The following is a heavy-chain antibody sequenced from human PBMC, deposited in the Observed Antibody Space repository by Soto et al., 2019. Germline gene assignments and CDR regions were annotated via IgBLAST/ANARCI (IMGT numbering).Heavy chain of an antibody. Sequence: QVQRGQSGAVVKKPGASVKVSCKASGYTFTSSGISWVRQAPGKGLEWMGWISAYNGNTNYAQNLHGRVTMTTDTATSTAYMELRSLRSDDTAVYYCARCRHKYSYYYMYVTGKGTTVTVSS. CDR3: ARCRHKYSYYYMYV. J-gene: IGHJ6*03. CDR1: GYTFTSSG. CDR2: ISAYNGNT. V-gene: IGHV1-18*01.